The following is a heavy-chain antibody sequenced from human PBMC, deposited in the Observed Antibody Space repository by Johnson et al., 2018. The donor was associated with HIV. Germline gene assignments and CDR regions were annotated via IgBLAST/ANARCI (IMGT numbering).Heavy chain of an antibody. CDR2: IYSGGTT. CDR1: GLTVSSSY. CDR3: AKVRGGWLGHDAFD. V-gene: IGHV3-53*01. J-gene: IGHJ3*01. D-gene: IGHD6-19*01. Sequence: VQLVESGGGVVQPGRSLRLSCAASGLTVSSSYMSWVRQAPGKGLEWVSVIYSGGTTYYADSVKGRFTISRDNSKNTIYLQMNSLRGEDTAVYYCAKVRGGWLGHDAFD.